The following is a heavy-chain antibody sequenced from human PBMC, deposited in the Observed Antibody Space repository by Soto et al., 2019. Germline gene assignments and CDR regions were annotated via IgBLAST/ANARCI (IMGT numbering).Heavy chain of an antibody. V-gene: IGHV1-2*04. CDR2: INPNSGGT. CDR1: GFTFTGYY. CDR3: ARSTLSSTRLIHYYYYYMDV. Sequence: ASVKVSCKASGFTFTGYYVHWVRQAPGQGLEWMGWINPNSGGTNYAQKFQGWVTMTRDTSISTAYMELSRLRSDDTAVYYCARSTLSSTRLIHYYYYYMDVWGKGTTVTVSS. J-gene: IGHJ6*03. D-gene: IGHD2-2*01.